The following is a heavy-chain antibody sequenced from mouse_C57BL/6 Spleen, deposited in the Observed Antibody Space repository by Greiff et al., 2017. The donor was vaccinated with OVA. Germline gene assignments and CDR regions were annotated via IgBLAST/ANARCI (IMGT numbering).Heavy chain of an antibody. CDR3: ARFTTVVAPLDY. CDR2: INPSTGGT. V-gene: IGHV1-42*01. CDR1: GYSFTGYY. J-gene: IGHJ2*01. Sequence: VQLQQSGPELVKPGASVKISCKASGYSFTGYYMNWVKQSPEKSLEWIGEINPSTGGTTYNQKFKAKATLTVDKSSSTAYMQLKSLTSEDSAVYYCARFTTVVAPLDYWGQGTTLTVSS. D-gene: IGHD1-1*01.